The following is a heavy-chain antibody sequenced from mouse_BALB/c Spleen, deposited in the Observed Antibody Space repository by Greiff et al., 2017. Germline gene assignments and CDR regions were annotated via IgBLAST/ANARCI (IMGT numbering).Heavy chain of an antibody. Sequence: VNLVESGPGLVAPSQCLSITCTVSGFSLSRNSVNWVRQPPGKGLEWLGMIWGGGSTDYNSALKSRLSISKDNSKCQVFLKMNSLQTDDTAMYYCARNRVTTVVARAMDYWGQGTSVTVSS. CDR3: ARNRVTTVVARAMDY. J-gene: IGHJ4*01. CDR1: GFSLSRNS. CDR2: IWGGGST. D-gene: IGHD1-1*01. V-gene: IGHV2-6-4*01.